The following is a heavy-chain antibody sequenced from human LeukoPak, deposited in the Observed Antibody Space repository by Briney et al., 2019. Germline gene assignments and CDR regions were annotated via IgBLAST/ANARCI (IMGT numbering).Heavy chain of an antibody. CDR2: ISSTSSYI. Sequence: PGGSLRLSCTASGFSSSSYGMNWVRQAPGKGLEWVSSISSTSSYIYYADSVKGRFSISRDNAKNSLFLQMNNLRAEDTAVYYCARGPLGEEEIEYWGQGTLVTVSS. D-gene: IGHD6-6*01. CDR1: GFSSSSYG. J-gene: IGHJ4*02. V-gene: IGHV3-21*01. CDR3: ARGPLGEEEIEY.